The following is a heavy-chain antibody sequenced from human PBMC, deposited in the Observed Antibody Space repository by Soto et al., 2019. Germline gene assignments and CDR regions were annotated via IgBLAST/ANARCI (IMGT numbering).Heavy chain of an antibody. Sequence: SETLSLTCTVSGASISSSRSYWGWVRQPPWKGLEWIVSFYYTGGTYSTYYNPSLKSRVTISVDTSKSQFSLNLRSVTAADTAVYYCASPCQGNYDFLSGYYALDYWGQGTLVTVSS. CDR1: GASISSSRSY. CDR2: FYYTGGT. J-gene: IGHJ4*02. CDR3: ASPCQGNYDFLSGYYALDY. V-gene: IGHV4-39*01. D-gene: IGHD3-3*01.